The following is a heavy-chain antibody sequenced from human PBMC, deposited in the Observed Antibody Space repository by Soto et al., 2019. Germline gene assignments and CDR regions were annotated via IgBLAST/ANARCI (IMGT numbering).Heavy chain of an antibody. D-gene: IGHD3-3*01. CDR3: ARGGWRHIDY. CDR1: GGSISTYY. J-gene: IGHJ4*02. Sequence: SETLSLTCTVSGGSISTYYWSWIRQPPGKGLEWIGYIYYSGSTNYNPSLKSRVTISVDTSKNQFSLKLSSVTAADTAVYYCARGGWRHIDYWGQGTLVTVAS. V-gene: IGHV4-59*08. CDR2: IYYSGST.